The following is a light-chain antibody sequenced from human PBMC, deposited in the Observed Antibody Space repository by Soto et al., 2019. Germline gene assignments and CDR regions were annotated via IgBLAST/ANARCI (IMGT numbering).Light chain of an antibody. CDR3: QQYNNWPSGT. J-gene: IGKJ1*01. CDR2: GAS. CDR1: QSVNSN. Sequence: ELVLTQSPATLSLSPGERATLSCRASQSVNSNLAWYQQKPGQAPRLLIYGASTRATGIPARFSGSGSGTEFTLTISSLQSEDFAVYYCQQYNNWPSGTFGQGTKVDIK. V-gene: IGKV3-15*01.